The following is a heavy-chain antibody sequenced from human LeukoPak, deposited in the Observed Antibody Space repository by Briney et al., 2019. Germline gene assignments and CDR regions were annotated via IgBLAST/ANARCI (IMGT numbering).Heavy chain of an antibody. Sequence: SQTLSLTCTVSGGSISSGSYYWSWIRQPAGKGLEWIGHIYTSGSTNYNPSLKSRVTIPIDTSKNQFSLKLSSVTAADTAVYYCARCTSTSCYHFDYWGQGALVTVSS. CDR1: GGSISSGSYY. J-gene: IGHJ4*02. CDR3: ARCTSTSCYHFDY. CDR2: IYTSGST. D-gene: IGHD2-2*01. V-gene: IGHV4-61*09.